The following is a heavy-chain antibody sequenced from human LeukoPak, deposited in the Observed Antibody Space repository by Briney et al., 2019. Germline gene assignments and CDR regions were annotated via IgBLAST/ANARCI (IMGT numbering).Heavy chain of an antibody. D-gene: IGHD3-9*01. Sequence: GGSLRLSCSASGYTFSGYTIHWVRQAPGKGLEFVSAITSNGGSAYYADSVKGRFTISRDNSKNTVYLQMSSLRAEDTAVYYCVIVRGYFDSSGSDYWGQGTLVTVSS. CDR3: VIVRGYFDSSGSDY. CDR1: GYTFSGYT. J-gene: IGHJ4*02. CDR2: ITSNGGSA. V-gene: IGHV3-64D*06.